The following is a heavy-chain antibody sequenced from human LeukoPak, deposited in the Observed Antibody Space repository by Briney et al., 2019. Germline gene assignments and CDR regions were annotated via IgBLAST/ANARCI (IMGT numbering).Heavy chain of an antibody. CDR2: IYYSGSI. J-gene: IGHJ2*01. CDR3: ARHAGAYYSRYFDI. CDR1: GGSISSYY. D-gene: IGHD3-3*01. Sequence: PSETLSLLRTVSGGSISSYYLSGIRQPPGKGLEWIGYIYYSGSINYNPSLKSRVTISVDTSKNQFSLKLSSVTAADTAVYYCARHAGAYYSRYFDIWGRGTMVTVSS. V-gene: IGHV4-59*08.